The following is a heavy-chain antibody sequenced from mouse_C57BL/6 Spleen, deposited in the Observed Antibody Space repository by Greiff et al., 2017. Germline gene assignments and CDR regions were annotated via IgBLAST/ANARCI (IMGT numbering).Heavy chain of an antibody. Sequence: DVQLVESGPGLVKPSQSLSLTCSVTGYSITSGYYWNWIRQFPGNKLEWMGYISYDGSNNYNPSLKNRISITRDTSKNQFFLKLNSVTTEDTATYYCAREEASTVVGYFDVWGTGTTVTVSS. CDR1: GYSITSGYY. CDR2: ISYDGSN. V-gene: IGHV3-6*01. J-gene: IGHJ1*03. D-gene: IGHD1-1*01. CDR3: AREEASTVVGYFDV.